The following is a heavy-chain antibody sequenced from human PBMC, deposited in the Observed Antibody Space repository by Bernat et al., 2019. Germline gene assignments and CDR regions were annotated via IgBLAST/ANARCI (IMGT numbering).Heavy chain of an antibody. V-gene: IGHV3-74*01. CDR3: ARISPSYYYYGLDV. CDR2: ITRDGSST. CDR1: GFSFSTYW. Sequence: EVQLVESGGGLVQPGGSLRPSCVASGFSFSTYWMHWVRQLPGKGLVWVSRITRDGSSTTYADSVKGRFTISRDNAKNTLYLQMNSLRGEDTAVYYCARISPSYYYYGLDVWGQGTTVTVSS. J-gene: IGHJ6*02.